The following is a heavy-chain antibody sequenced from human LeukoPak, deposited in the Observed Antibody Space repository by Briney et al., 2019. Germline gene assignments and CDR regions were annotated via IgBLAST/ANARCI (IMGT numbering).Heavy chain of an antibody. J-gene: IGHJ4*02. CDR1: GFIFSDYY. V-gene: IGHV3-15*01. CDR2: IKSKTDGGTT. CDR3: TTDIRFLEWSDFDY. D-gene: IGHD3-3*01. Sequence: GGSLRLSCAASGFIFSDYYMSWIRQAPGKGLEWVGRIKSKTDGGTTDYAAPVKGRFTISRDDSENTLYLQMNSLKTEDTAVYYCTTDIRFLEWSDFDYWGQGTLVTVSS.